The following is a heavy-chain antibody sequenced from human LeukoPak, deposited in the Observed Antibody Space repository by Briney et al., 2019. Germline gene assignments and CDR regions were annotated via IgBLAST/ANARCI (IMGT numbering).Heavy chain of an antibody. J-gene: IGHJ3*02. CDR3: ARQGDGYNDAFDI. Sequence: GESLRLPCAASGFTFSSYTMNWVRQAPGKGLEWVSSSSSSSSYIYYADSVKGRFTISRDNARKSLYLQMNSLRAEDTAVYYCARQGDGYNDAFDIWGQGTMVTVSS. V-gene: IGHV3-21*01. D-gene: IGHD5-24*01. CDR2: SSSSSSYI. CDR1: GFTFSSYT.